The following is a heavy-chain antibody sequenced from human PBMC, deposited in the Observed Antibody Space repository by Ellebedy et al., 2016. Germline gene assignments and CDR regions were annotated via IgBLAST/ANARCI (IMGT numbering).Heavy chain of an antibody. CDR3: ATDLWGITGSWGIGY. CDR1: GFTFSSYA. J-gene: IGHJ4*02. CDR2: ISGSGGST. Sequence: GESLKISXAASGFTFSSYAMSWVRQAPGKGLEWVSAISGSGGSTYYADSVKGRFTISRDNSKNTVFLQMNSLRVEDTAVYYCATDLWGITGSWGIGYWGQGTLVTVSS. D-gene: IGHD1-20*01. V-gene: IGHV3-23*01.